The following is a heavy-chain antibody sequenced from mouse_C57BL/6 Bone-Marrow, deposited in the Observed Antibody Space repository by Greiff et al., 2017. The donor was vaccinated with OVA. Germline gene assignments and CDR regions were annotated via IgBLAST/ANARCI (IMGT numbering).Heavy chain of an antibody. V-gene: IGHV1-82*01. CDR2: IYPGDGDT. D-gene: IGHD1-1*01. J-gene: IGHJ2*01. CDR1: GYAFSSSW. CDR3: AKPVPYYCGRECFDY. Sequence: QVQLQQSGPELVKPGASVTISCKASGYAFSSSWMNWVKQRPGKGLEWIGGIYPGDGDTNYNGMFKGKATLTADKSSSTAYMQLSSLTSEDTAVYFCAKPVPYYCGRECFDYWGQGTTLTVSS.